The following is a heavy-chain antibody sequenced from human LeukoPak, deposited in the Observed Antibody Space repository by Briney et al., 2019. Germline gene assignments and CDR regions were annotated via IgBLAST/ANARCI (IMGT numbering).Heavy chain of an antibody. D-gene: IGHD3-10*01. CDR2: ISSSGSTI. Sequence: GGSLRLSCAASGFTFSDYYMSWIRQAPGKGLEWVSYISSSGSTIYYADSVKGRFTISRDNAKNSLYLQMNSLRAEDTAVYYCASGVSLLWFGESLGYWGQGTLVTVSS. CDR1: GFTFSDYY. J-gene: IGHJ4*02. CDR3: ASGVSLLWFGESLGY. V-gene: IGHV3-11*04.